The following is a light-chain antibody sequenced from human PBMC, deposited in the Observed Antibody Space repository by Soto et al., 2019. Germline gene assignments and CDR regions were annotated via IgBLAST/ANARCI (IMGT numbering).Light chain of an antibody. Sequence: QSVLTQPPSASGSPGQSVTISCTGSKSDIGIYDFVSWYQHHPGKAPRLIIYEVVQRPSGVSDRFSGSKSGNTASLTVSGLQAADEADYFGKSYAGSNTYVFGTGTKLTVL. CDR2: EVV. CDR3: KSYAGSNTYV. V-gene: IGLV2-8*01. J-gene: IGLJ1*01. CDR1: KSDIGIYDF.